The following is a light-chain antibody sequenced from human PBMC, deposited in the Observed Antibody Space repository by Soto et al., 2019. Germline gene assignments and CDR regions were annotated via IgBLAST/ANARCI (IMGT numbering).Light chain of an antibody. Sequence: DIQMTQSPSCLSASVGDRVTITCRASQGISNYLAWYQQKPGKVPKVLIYAASTLQSGVPSRFSGSGSGTDVTLSISSLQPEDVATYYCQKYKSVPWTFGQGTKVEIK. CDR1: QGISNY. CDR2: AAS. V-gene: IGKV1-27*01. CDR3: QKYKSVPWT. J-gene: IGKJ1*01.